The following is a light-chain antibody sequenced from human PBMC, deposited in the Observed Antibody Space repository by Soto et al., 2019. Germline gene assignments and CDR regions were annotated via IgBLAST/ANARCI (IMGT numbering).Light chain of an antibody. Sequence: EIVLTQSPGTLSLSPGERDTLSCRASQSVSSSYLAWYQQKPGQAPRPLIYGASSRAIGIPDRFSGSGSGTDFTLTISRLEPEDFAVYYCQQYSSSPWTFGQGTKVEIK. V-gene: IGKV3-20*01. CDR2: GAS. J-gene: IGKJ1*01. CDR1: QSVSSSY. CDR3: QQYSSSPWT.